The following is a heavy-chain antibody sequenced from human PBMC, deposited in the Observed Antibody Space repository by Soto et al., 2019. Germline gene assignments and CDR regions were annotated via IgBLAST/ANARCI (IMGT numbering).Heavy chain of an antibody. CDR2: ISPDGSSE. CDR1: ESTFRTYD. Sequence: QVQLVESGGNVVQPGSSLRLSCTGTESTFRTYDIHWVRQATGEGPQWVAHISPDGSSEYWADSVKGRFTISRDNAKNTEYLQSSSLLSDDTAVYYFARGPSHGAFDTWGPGTMVTVSS. CDR3: ARGPSHGAFDT. J-gene: IGHJ3*02. V-gene: IGHV3-30-3*01.